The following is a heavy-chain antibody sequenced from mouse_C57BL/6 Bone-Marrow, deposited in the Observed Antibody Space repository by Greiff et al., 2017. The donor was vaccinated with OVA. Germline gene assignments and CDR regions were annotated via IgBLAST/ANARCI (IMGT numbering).Heavy chain of an antibody. V-gene: IGHV1-81*01. CDR2: IYPRSGNT. J-gene: IGHJ2*01. CDR3: AFYYGNSFDY. CDR1: GYTFTSYG. Sequence: VKVVESGAELARPGASVKLSCKASGYTFTSYGISWVKQRTGQGLEWIGEIYPRSGNTYYNEKFKGKATLTADKSSSTAYMELRSLTSEDSAVYFGAFYYGNSFDYWGRGTTLTVSA. D-gene: IGHD2-1*01.